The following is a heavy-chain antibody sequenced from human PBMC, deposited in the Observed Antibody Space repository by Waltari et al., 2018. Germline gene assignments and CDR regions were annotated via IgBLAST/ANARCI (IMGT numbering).Heavy chain of an antibody. CDR1: GFTFSSYG. D-gene: IGHD3-22*01. V-gene: IGHV3-30*18. J-gene: IGHJ4*02. CDR2: ISNDGSNK. CDR3: AKDLEHYYDSSGYYDY. Sequence: QVQLVESGGGVVQPGRSLRLSCAASGFTFSSYGMHWVRPAPGKGLEWVAVISNDGSNKYYADSVKGRFTISRDNSKNTLYLQMNSLRAEDTAVYYCAKDLEHYYDSSGYYDYWGQGTLVTVSS.